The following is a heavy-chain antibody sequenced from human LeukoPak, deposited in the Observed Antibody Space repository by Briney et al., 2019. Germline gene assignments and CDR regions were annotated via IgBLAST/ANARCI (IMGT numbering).Heavy chain of an antibody. CDR2: ISGSGGST. J-gene: IGHJ4*02. CDR3: AKSTTKAHYYDSSGYPY. Sequence: GGSLRLSCAASGFTFSSYAMSWVRQAPGKGLEWVSAISGSGGSTYYADSVKSRFTISRDNSKNTLYLQMNSLRAEDTAVYYCAKSTTKAHYYDSSGYPYWGQGTLVTVSS. V-gene: IGHV3-23*01. CDR1: GFTFSSYA. D-gene: IGHD3-22*01.